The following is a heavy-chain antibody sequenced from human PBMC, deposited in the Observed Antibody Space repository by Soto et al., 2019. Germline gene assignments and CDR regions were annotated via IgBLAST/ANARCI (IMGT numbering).Heavy chain of an antibody. CDR2: INAGNGKT. D-gene: IGHD2-21*02. V-gene: IGHV1-3*01. CDR3: ARSIVVVTALDY. Sequence: WASVKVSCKASGYTFTSYAMHWVRQAPGQRLEWMGWINAGNGKTKYSQKFQGRDTITRDTSASTAYMEMSSLRSEDKAVYYCARSIVVVTALDYWGQGTLVTVSS. J-gene: IGHJ4*02. CDR1: GYTFTSYA.